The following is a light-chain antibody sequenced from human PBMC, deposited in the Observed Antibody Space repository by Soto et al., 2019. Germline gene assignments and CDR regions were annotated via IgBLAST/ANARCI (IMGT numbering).Light chain of an antibody. V-gene: IGKV1-9*01. Sequence: DIQLTQSPSFLSASVGDRVTITCLASQDVSDYLAWYQHAPGKAPNLLIYAAYTLQSGVPSRFSGSGSGTEFSLTITSLQPEDFATYYCQYLNGAPTITFGQGTRLDVK. CDR1: QDVSDY. CDR2: AAY. CDR3: QYLNGAPTIT. J-gene: IGKJ5*01.